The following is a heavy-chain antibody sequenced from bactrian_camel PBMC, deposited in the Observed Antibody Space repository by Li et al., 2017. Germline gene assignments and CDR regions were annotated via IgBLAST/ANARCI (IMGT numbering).Heavy chain of an antibody. CDR3: AADLLRYNCYRRDASYYKY. V-gene: IGHV3S1*01. D-gene: IGHD1*01. Sequence: QVQPVESGGGSVQAGGSLRLSCAASGLTDSHNCMGWFRQAPGKEREGVAVIYTGGGSTYYADSVKGRFTISQDKAKDTLYLQMNSVKPEDTAMYYCAADLLRYNCYRRDASYYKYWGQGTQVTVS. J-gene: IGHJ4*01. CDR1: GLTDSHNC. CDR2: IYTGGGST.